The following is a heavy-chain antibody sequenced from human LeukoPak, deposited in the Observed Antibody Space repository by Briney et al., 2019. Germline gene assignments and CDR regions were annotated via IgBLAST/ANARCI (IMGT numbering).Heavy chain of an antibody. CDR2: INPSGGST. D-gene: IGHD5-18*01. CDR3: ARAKRRVRRWIQLWLLDY. Sequence: ASVKVSCKASGYTFTSYYMHWVRQAPGQGLEWMGIINPSGGSTSYAQKSQGRVTMTRDTSTSTVYMELSSLRSEDTAVYYCARAKRRVRRWIQLWLLDYWGQGTLVTVSS. V-gene: IGHV1-46*01. J-gene: IGHJ4*02. CDR1: GYTFTSYY.